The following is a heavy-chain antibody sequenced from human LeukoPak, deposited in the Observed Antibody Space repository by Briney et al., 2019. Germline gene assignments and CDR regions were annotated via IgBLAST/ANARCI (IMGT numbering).Heavy chain of an antibody. D-gene: IGHD6-13*01. CDR3: ARDKGGGSSSWYSEYYYMDV. J-gene: IGHJ6*03. CDR1: GYTFTSYY. V-gene: IGHV1-46*01. CDR2: INPSGGST. Sequence: ASVKVSCKASGYTFTSYYMHWVRQAPGQGLEWMGIINPSGGSTSYAQKFQGRVTMTRDTSTSTVYMELSSLRAEDTAVYYCARDKGGGSSSWYSEYYYMDVWGKGTTVTVSS.